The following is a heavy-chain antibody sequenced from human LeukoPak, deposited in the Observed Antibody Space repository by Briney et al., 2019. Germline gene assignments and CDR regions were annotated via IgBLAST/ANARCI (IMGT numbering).Heavy chain of an antibody. D-gene: IGHD2-21*02. V-gene: IGHV1-24*01. Sequence: ASVTVSCKVSGYTLTELSMHWVRQAPGKGLEWMGSFDPKDGETIYAQKFQGRVTMTRNTSISTAYMELSSLRSEDTAVYYCARGLVVTAIHYYYYYMDVWGKGTTVTISS. CDR3: ARGLVVTAIHYYYYYMDV. J-gene: IGHJ6*03. CDR1: GYTLTELS. CDR2: FDPKDGET.